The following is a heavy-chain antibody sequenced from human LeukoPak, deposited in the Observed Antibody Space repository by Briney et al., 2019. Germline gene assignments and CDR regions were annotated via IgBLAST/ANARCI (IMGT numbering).Heavy chain of an antibody. D-gene: IGHD3-3*01. CDR2: ISGSGGST. CDR1: GFTFSSYA. J-gene: IGHJ4*02. CDR3: AKGPYYDFWSGFYFDY. Sequence: GRSLRLSCAASGFTFSSYAMSWVRQAPGKGLEWVSAISGSGGSTYYADSVKGRFTISRDNPKNTLYLQMNSLRAEDTAVYYCAKGPYYDFWSGFYFDYWGQGTLVTVSS. V-gene: IGHV3-23*01.